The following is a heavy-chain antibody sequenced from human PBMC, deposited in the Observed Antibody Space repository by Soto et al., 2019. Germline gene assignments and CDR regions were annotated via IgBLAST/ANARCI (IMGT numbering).Heavy chain of an antibody. CDR3: ARDRRGITMVRGVSYYYGMDV. CDR1: GFTVSSNY. J-gene: IGHJ6*02. CDR2: IYSGGST. Sequence: GGSLRLSCAASGFTVSSNYMSWVRQAPGRELEWVSVIYSGGSTYYADSVKGRFTISRHNSKNTLYLQMNSLRAEDTAVYYCARDRRGITMVRGVSYYYGMDVWGQGTTVTVSS. D-gene: IGHD3-10*01. V-gene: IGHV3-53*04.